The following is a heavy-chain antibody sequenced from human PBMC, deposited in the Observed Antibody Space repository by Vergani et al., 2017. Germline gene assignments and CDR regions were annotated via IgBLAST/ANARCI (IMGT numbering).Heavy chain of an antibody. V-gene: IGHV3-64D*06. D-gene: IGHD3-10*01. CDR1: GFTFSSYG. CDR3: VKDHLLWFEGGVDY. CDR2: ISSNGGST. J-gene: IGHJ4*02. Sequence: VQLVESGGGVVQPGRSLRLSCAASGFTFSSYGMHWVRQAPGKGLEYVSAISSNGGSTYYADSVKGRFTISRDNSKNTLYLQMSSLRAEDTAVYYCVKDHLLWFEGGVDYWGQGTLVTVSS.